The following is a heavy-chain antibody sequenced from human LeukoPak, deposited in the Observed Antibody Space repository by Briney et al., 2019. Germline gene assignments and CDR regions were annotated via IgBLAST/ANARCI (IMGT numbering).Heavy chain of an antibody. D-gene: IGHD6-19*01. CDR1: GYTFTSYG. J-gene: IGHJ4*02. CDR3: ARESAWGSGWYYFVY. V-gene: IGHV1-18*01. CDR2: ISAYNGNT. Sequence: ASVKVSCKASGYTFTSYGISWVRQAPGQGLEWMGWISAYNGNTNYARKLQGRVTMTTDTSTSTAYMELRSLRSDDTAVYYCARESAWGSGWYYFVYWGQGTLVTVSS.